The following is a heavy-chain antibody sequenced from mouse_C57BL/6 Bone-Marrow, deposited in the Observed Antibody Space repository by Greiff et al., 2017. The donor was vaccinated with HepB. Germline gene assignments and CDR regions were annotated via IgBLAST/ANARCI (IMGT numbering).Heavy chain of an antibody. CDR3: ARGRVYYFYFDY. D-gene: IGHD1-1*01. J-gene: IGHJ2*01. Sequence: ESGPGLVKPSQSLSLTCSVTGYSITSGYYWNWIRQFPGNKLEWMGYISYDGSNNYNPSLKNRISITRDTSKNQFFLKLNSVTTEDTATYYCARGRVYYFYFDYWGQGTTLTVSS. CDR1: GYSITSGYY. CDR2: ISYDGSN. V-gene: IGHV3-6*01.